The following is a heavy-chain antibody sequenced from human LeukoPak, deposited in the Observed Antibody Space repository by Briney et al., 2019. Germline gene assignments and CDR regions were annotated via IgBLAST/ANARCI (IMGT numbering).Heavy chain of an antibody. Sequence: GGSLRLSCAASGFTFSDYYMSWIRQAPGKGLEWVSDISSSSNTKNYADSVKGRFTISRDNAKNALYLQMNSLRAEDTAVYYCAKDLHYGSADYWGQGTLVTVSS. CDR3: AKDLHYGSADY. CDR1: GFTFSDYY. D-gene: IGHD3-10*01. CDR2: ISSSSNTK. V-gene: IGHV3-11*04. J-gene: IGHJ4*02.